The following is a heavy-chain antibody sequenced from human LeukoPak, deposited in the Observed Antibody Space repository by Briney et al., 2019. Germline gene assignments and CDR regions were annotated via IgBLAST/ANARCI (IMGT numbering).Heavy chain of an antibody. J-gene: IGHJ6*02. D-gene: IGHD5-24*01. V-gene: IGHV4-59*06. CDR3: ARDRYDSYPMDV. CDR1: GGSISSYY. CDR2: AHNSGST. Sequence: SETLSLTCTVSGGSISSYYWSWIRQHPGKGLEWIGYAHNSGSTYYNPSLKSRISISVDTSKNQFSLKLSSVTAADTAVYYCARDRYDSYPMDVWGQGTTVTVSS.